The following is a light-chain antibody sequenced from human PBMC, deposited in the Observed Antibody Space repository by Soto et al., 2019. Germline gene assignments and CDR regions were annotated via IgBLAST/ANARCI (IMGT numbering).Light chain of an antibody. J-gene: IGKJ1*01. CDR1: QSVSSSY. Sequence: EIVLTQSPGTLSLSPGERATLSCRASQSVSSSYLAWYQQKPGHAPRLLIYGASSRATGIPDRISGSGSGTDFTLTISRLEPEDFAVYYCQQCGSSPWTFGQGTKVDIK. CDR2: GAS. V-gene: IGKV3-20*01. CDR3: QQCGSSPWT.